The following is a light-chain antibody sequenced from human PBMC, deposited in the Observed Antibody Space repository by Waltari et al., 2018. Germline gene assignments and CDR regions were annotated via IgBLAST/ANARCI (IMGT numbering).Light chain of an antibody. CDR1: YSNIGSNT. CDR3: ATWDNSRNGLYV. CDR2: RDN. Sequence: QSLLTQPPSASGTPGQRITISCSGSYSNIGSNTVNWYQQFPGTAPTVLIYRDNRRPSGVPERFSGSKSGTSASLAISGLQSEDGADYYCATWDNSRNGLYVFGTGTKVTVL. V-gene: IGLV1-44*01. J-gene: IGLJ1*01.